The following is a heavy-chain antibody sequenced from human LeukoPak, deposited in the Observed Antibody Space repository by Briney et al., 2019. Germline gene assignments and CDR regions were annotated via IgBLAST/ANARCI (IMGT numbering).Heavy chain of an antibody. V-gene: IGHV3-30*02. Sequence: GGPLRLSCAASRFTFCSYGMHWVRQAPGKGLEWVAFIRLDGSNEYYADSVKGRFTISRDNSRNTLFLQMNTLRAEDTAVYYCAKDYRRYGGYSDYWGQGTLVTVSS. CDR3: AKDYRRYGGYSDY. CDR2: IRLDGSNE. CDR1: RFTFCSYG. D-gene: IGHD4-17*01. J-gene: IGHJ4*02.